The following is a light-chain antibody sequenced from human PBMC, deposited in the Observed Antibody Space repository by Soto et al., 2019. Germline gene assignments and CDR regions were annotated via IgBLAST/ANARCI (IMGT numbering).Light chain of an antibody. CDR2: RAS. CDR3: QQHNSHPWT. V-gene: IGKV1-9*01. J-gene: IGKJ1*01. Sequence: DVQLTQSPSLLSASVGDRVTITCRASQGIRSYLVWYQQRPGTAPKVLVSRASRLQTGVSSRISGSGSGTEFTLTITSLQPEDFATYYCQQHNSHPWTFGQGTKVEI. CDR1: QGIRSY.